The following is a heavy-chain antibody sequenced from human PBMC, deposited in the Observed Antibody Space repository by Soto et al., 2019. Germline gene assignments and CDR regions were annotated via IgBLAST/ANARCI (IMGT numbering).Heavy chain of an antibody. CDR1: GFTFSSYA. D-gene: IGHD2-15*01. Sequence: EVQLLESGGGLVQPGGSLRLSCAASGFTFSSYAMSWVRQAPGKGLEWVSAISGSGGTIYYADSVKGRFTISRDNAKNSLYLQMNSLRAEDTAVYYCARDHVGYCSGGSCYSGYWGQGTLVTVSS. CDR3: ARDHVGYCSGGSCYSGY. J-gene: IGHJ4*02. CDR2: ISGSGGTI. V-gene: IGHV3-23*01.